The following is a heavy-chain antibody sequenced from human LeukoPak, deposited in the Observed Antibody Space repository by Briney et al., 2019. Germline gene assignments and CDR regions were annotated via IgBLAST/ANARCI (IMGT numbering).Heavy chain of an antibody. CDR1: GGSVSSGSYY. CDR2: IYYSGST. D-gene: IGHD3-9*01. V-gene: IGHV4-61*01. Sequence: SETLSLTCTVSGGSVSSGSYYWSWIRQPPGKGLEWIGYIYYSGSTNYNPSLKSRVTISVDTSKNQFSLKLSSVTAADTAVYYCARECLYDILTGPSNWFDPWGQGTLVTVSS. CDR3: ARECLYDILTGPSNWFDP. J-gene: IGHJ5*02.